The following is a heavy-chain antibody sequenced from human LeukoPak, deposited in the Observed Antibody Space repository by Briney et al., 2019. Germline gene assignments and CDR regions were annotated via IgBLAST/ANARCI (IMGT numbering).Heavy chain of an antibody. CDR1: GYSFTNYW. Sequence: GESLKISCKGFGYSFTNYWIGWVRQMPGKGLEWMGIVYPGESDTRYSPSFQGQVTLSPAKSISTAFLQWSSLKASDTAVYYCARPGVGAKSFVDYWGQGTLVTVSS. CDR3: ARPGVGAKSFVDY. J-gene: IGHJ4*02. CDR2: VYPGESDT. D-gene: IGHD1-26*01. V-gene: IGHV5-51*01.